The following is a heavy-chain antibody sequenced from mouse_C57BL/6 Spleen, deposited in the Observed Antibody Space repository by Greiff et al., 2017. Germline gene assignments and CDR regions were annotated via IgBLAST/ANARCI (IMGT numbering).Heavy chain of an antibody. J-gene: IGHJ4*01. CDR1: GFTFSDYG. D-gene: IGHD1-1*01. V-gene: IGHV5-17*01. CDR2: ISSGSSTI. CDR3: ARGITTVEGAMDY. Sequence: DVHLVESGGGLVKPGGSLKLSCAASGFTFSDYGMHWVRQAPEKGLEWVAYISSGSSTIYYADPVKGRFTISRDNAKNTLFLQMTSLRSEDTAMYYCARGITTVEGAMDYWGQGTSVTVSS.